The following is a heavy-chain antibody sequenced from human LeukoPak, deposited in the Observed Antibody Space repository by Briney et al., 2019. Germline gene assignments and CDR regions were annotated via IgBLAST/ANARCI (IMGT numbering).Heavy chain of an antibody. V-gene: IGHV3-23*01. J-gene: IGHJ4*02. CDR3: AKALTSLDTGMVRDY. CDR2: ISAGGGST. CDR1: GFTFSSYA. Sequence: PGGSLRLSCAASGFTFSSYAMNWVRQAPGMGLEWISTISAGGGSTYYADSVKGRFTISRDNSKNTLYLQMNSLRAEDTAVYYCAKALTSLDTGMVRDYWGQGTLVNVSS. D-gene: IGHD5-18*01.